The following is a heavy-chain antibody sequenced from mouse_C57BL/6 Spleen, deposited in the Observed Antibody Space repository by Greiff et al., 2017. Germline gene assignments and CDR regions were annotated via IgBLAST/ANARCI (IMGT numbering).Heavy chain of an antibody. D-gene: IGHD1-1*01. CDR3: TISDGSGYWYFDV. J-gene: IGHJ1*03. CDR1: GYTFTSYW. Sequence: QVQLQQPGAELVKPGASVKLSCKASGYTFTSYWMHWVKQRPGRGLEWIGRIDPNSGGTKYNEKFKSKATLTVDNPTSTAYMQRSSLTAEDSAVYYCTISDGSGYWYFDVWGTGTPVTVSS. CDR2: IDPNSGGT. V-gene: IGHV1-72*01.